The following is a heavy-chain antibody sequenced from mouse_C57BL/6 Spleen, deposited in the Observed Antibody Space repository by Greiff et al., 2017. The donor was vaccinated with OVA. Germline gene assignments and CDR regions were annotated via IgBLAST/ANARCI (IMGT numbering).Heavy chain of an antibody. Sequence: VQLQQPGAELVMPGASVKLSCKASGYTFTSYWMHWVKQRPGQGLEWIGEIDPSDSYTNYNQKFKGKSTLTVDKSPSTAYMQLSSLTSEDSAVYYCARDFYYYGSSYPDYWGQGTTLTVSS. V-gene: IGHV1-69*01. D-gene: IGHD1-1*01. CDR1: GYTFTSYW. J-gene: IGHJ2*01. CDR2: IDPSDSYT. CDR3: ARDFYYYGSSYPDY.